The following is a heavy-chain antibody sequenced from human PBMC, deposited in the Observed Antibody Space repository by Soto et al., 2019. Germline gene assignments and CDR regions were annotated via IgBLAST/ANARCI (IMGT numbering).Heavy chain of an antibody. CDR1: GYTFTSYG. D-gene: IGHD2-21*02. CDR3: ARGMYIVVVTGMFYGMDV. Sequence: ASVKCSCKASGYTFTSYGISWVRKAPGQGLEWMGWISAYNGNTNYAQKLQGRVTMTTDTSTSTAYMELRSLRSDDTAVYYCARGMYIVVVTGMFYGMDVWGQGTTVTVSS. J-gene: IGHJ6*02. V-gene: IGHV1-18*01. CDR2: ISAYNGNT.